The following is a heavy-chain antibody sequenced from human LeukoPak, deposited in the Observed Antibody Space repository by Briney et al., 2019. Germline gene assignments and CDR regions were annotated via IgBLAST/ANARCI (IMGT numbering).Heavy chain of an antibody. J-gene: IGHJ5*02. Sequence: GASVKVSCEASGYTFTGYYIHWVRQAPGQGLEWMGWINPNNNGTNYAQKFQGRVTMTRDTSISTVYMELSRLRSDDTAVYYCARAPPITRGPFDPWGQGTLVTVSS. CDR1: GYTFTGYY. CDR3: ARAPPITRGPFDP. V-gene: IGHV1-2*02. CDR2: INPNNNGT. D-gene: IGHD3-10*01.